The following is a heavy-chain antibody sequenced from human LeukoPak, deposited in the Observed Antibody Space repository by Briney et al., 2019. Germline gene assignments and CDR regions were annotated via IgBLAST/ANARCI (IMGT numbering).Heavy chain of an antibody. CDR1: GFTFSSYA. J-gene: IGHJ1*01. D-gene: IGHD1-26*01. CDR3: AKRAVGATTFVEYFQH. CDR2: ISGSGGST. V-gene: IGHV3-23*01. Sequence: GSLRLSCAASGFTFSSYAMSWVRQAPGKGLEWVSAISGSGGSTYYADSVKGRFTISRDNSKNTLYLQMNSLRAEDTAVYYCAKRAVGATTFVEYFQHWGQGTPVTVSS.